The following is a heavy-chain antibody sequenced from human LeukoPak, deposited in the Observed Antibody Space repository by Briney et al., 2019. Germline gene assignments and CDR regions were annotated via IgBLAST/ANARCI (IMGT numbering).Heavy chain of an antibody. J-gene: IGHJ6*03. D-gene: IGHD1-26*01. Sequence: QSGGSLRLSCAASGFTFDDYAMHWVRQAPGKGLEWVSGISWNSGSIGYADSVKGRFTISRDNAKNSLYLQMNSLRAEDTALYYCAKDAKWELTYMDVWGKGTTVTVSS. CDR1: GFTFDDYA. V-gene: IGHV3-9*01. CDR2: ISWNSGSI. CDR3: AKDAKWELTYMDV.